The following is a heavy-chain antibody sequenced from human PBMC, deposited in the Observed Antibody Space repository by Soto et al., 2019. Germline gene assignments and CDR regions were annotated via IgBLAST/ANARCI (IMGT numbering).Heavy chain of an antibody. CDR1: GESISSCGYY. J-gene: IGHJ4*02. D-gene: IGHD6-6*01. Sequence: QVQLQESGPGLVKASQTLSLICSVSGESISSCGYYWSWIRHHPGNGLEWIGYIYDIEIADYHPSLKSRGTMSMDTSKNHFAMKLSSVTAADPAGYYCARASSSSSAADYWGQGTLIPVSS. V-gene: IGHV4-31*03. CDR2: IYDIEIA. CDR3: ARASSSSSAADY.